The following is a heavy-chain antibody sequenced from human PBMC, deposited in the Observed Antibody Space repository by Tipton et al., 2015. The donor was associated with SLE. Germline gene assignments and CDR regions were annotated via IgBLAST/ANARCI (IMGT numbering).Heavy chain of an antibody. Sequence: TLSLTCTVSGGSISSGGYYWSWIRQHPGKGLEWIGYIYYSGSTYYNPSLKSRVTISVDTSKNQFSLKLSSVTAADTAVYYCATTYYYDSSGYYFDAFDIWGQGTMVTVSS. D-gene: IGHD3-22*01. CDR3: ATTYYYDSSGYYFDAFDI. CDR1: GGSISSGGYY. J-gene: IGHJ3*02. V-gene: IGHV4-31*03. CDR2: IYYSGST.